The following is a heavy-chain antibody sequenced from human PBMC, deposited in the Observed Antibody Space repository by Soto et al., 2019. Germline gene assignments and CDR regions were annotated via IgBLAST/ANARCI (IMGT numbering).Heavy chain of an antibody. CDR3: ARDLRSVGSTVLAC. CDR2: ISSSSDTI. V-gene: IGHV3-48*02. Sequence: GGSLRLSCAASGFSLSSYSMNWVRQAPGKGLEWVSYISSSSDTIYYSDSVKGRFTISRDNAKNSLYLQMNSLRDEDMAVYYCARDLRSVGSTVLACWGQGTLVTVSS. J-gene: IGHJ4*02. D-gene: IGHD1-26*01. CDR1: GFSLSSYS.